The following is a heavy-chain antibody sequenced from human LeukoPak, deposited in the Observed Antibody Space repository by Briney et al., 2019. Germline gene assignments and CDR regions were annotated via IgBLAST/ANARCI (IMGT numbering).Heavy chain of an antibody. D-gene: IGHD3-22*01. J-gene: IGHJ5*02. CDR1: GFTVSSDF. CDR3: ARGLHYYEP. V-gene: IGHV3-66*01. Sequence: PGGSLRLSCAASGFTVSSDFMTWVRQAPGRGLEWVSVIYSGGGTDYADSVKGRFTISKDNSRNTLYLQMNSLRAKDTAVYYCARGLHYYEPWGQGTLVTVSS. CDR2: IYSGGGT.